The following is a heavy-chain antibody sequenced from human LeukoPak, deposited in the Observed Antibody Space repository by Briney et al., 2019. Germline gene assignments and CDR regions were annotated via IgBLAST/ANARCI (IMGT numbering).Heavy chain of an antibody. CDR1: GFTFSSYA. J-gene: IGHJ4*02. CDR3: ARYYYDSSGYKLLDY. D-gene: IGHD3-22*01. V-gene: IGHV3-30-3*01. CDR2: ISYDGSNK. Sequence: GGSLRLSCAASGFTFSSYAMHRVRQAPGKGLEWVAVISYDGSNKYYADSVKGRFTISRDNSKNTLYLQMNSLRAEDTAVYYCARYYYDSSGYKLLDYWGQGTLVTVSS.